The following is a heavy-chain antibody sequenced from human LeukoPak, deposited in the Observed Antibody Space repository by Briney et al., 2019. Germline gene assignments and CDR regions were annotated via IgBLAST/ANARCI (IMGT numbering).Heavy chain of an antibody. CDR2: ITGNGGYNT. J-gene: IGHJ4*02. D-gene: IGHD1-14*01. V-gene: IGHV3-23*01. Sequence: LTGGSLRLSCAASGFTFAADAMSWVRQAPGKGLEWVSGITGNGGYNTYYAESVKGRFIISRDDSKNTLYLQMNSLRAEDTAVYYCARQDLTEENDYWGQGTLVTVSS. CDR1: GFTFAADA. CDR3: ARQDLTEENDY.